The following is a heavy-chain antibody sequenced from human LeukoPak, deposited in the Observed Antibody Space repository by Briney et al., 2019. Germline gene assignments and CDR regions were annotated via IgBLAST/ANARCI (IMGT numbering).Heavy chain of an antibody. CDR3: ARDLAVAGHFDY. D-gene: IGHD6-19*01. J-gene: IGHJ4*02. CDR2: ISSSSSYI. V-gene: IGHV3-21*01. CDR1: GFTFSSYS. Sequence: GGSLRLSCAASGFTFSSYSMNWVRQAPGKGLEWVSSISSSSSYIYYADSVKGRFTISRDNAKDSLYLQMNSLRAEDTAVYYCARDLAVAGHFDYWGQGTLATISS.